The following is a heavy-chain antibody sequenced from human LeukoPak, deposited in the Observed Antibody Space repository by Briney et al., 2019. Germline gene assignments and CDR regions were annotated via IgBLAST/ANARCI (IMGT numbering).Heavy chain of an antibody. J-gene: IGHJ4*02. CDR1: GGTFSSYA. CDR2: IIPIFGTA. V-gene: IGHV1-69*05. CDR3: ARDSSDFWGSY. D-gene: IGHD3-3*01. Sequence: GSSVKVSCKASGGTFSSYAISWVRQAPGQGLEWMGGIIPIFGTANYAQKFQGRVTMTTDTSTSTAYMELRSLRSDDTAVYYCARDSSDFWGSYWGQGTLVTVSS.